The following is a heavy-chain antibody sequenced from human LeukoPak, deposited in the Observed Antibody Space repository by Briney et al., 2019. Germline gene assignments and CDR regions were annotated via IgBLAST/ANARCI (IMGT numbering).Heavy chain of an antibody. CDR1: GGSVSSGTYF. D-gene: IGHD7-27*01. J-gene: IGHJ4*02. CDR2: IHYSVTT. Sequence: SETLSLTCTVSGGSVSSGTYFWTWVRQPPGKGLEWIGHIHYSVTTNYNPSLKSRVTMSLDTSKNQFSLKLTSVTAADTAIYLCARWGTYRGQGILVTVSS. V-gene: IGHV4-61*01. CDR3: ARWGTY.